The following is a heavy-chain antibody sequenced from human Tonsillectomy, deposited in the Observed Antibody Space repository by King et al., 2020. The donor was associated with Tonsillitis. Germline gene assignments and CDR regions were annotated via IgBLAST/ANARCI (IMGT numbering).Heavy chain of an antibody. CDR1: GFTFSTYS. CDR2: ISGSRSYI. CDR3: TREYDVLTSSAEHENFDY. V-gene: IGHV3-21*01. D-gene: IGHD3-9*01. Sequence: VQLVESGGGLVKPGGSLRLSCAASGFTFSTYSMNWVRQAPGKGLEWVSFISGSRSYIFYADSVKGRFTISRDNAKNSLYLQMNSLRAEDTAMYYCTREYDVLTSSAEHENFDYWGQGTLVTVSS. J-gene: IGHJ4*02.